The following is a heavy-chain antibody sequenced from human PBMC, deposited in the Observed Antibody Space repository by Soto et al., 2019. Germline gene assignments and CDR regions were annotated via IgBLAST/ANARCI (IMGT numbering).Heavy chain of an antibody. D-gene: IGHD3-9*01. J-gene: IGHJ4*02. V-gene: IGHV1-18*01. CDR1: GYSFISYG. Sequence: ASVKVSCKASGYSFISYGITWVRQAPGQGLEWMGWISAYNGNTKYAQNLQGRLTMTTDTSTNTAYMQLRSLRSGDTAVYYCASVGGPSIYGLDLDYWGXGTLVNVSS. CDR3: ASVGGPSIYGLDLDY. CDR2: ISAYNGNT.